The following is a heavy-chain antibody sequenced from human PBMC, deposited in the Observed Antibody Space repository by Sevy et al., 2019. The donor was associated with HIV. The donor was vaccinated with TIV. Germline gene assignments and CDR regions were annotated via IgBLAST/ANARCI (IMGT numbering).Heavy chain of an antibody. CDR3: ARADSSGWYYYYGMDV. D-gene: IGHD6-19*01. CDR1: GYTFTSYA. CDR2: KNAGNGNT. Sequence: ASVKVSCKASGYTFTSYAMHWVRQAPGQRLEWMGWKNAGNGNTKYSQKFQGRVTITRETSARTAYMELSSLRSEDTAVYYCARADSSGWYYYYGMDVWGQGTTVTVSS. V-gene: IGHV1-3*01. J-gene: IGHJ6*02.